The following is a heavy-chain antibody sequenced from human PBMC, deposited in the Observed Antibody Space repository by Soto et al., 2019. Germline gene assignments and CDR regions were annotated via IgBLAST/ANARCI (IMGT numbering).Heavy chain of an antibody. J-gene: IGHJ6*02. CDR1: GGSISSGGYY. V-gene: IGHV4-31*03. Sequence: QVQLQQSGPGLVKPSQTLSLTCTVSGGSISSGGYYWSWIRQHRGKGLEWIGYSYYSGSAYYNPSLKSRVTISVDTSKNQLSLQLSSVTAADTAVYYCARGGRRSPGMDVWGQGTTVTVSS. CDR2: SYYSGSA. CDR3: ARGGRRSPGMDV.